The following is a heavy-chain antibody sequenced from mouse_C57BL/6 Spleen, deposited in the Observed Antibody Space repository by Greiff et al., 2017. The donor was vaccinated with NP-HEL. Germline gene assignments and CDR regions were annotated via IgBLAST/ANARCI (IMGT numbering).Heavy chain of an antibody. Sequence: QVQLKESGPGLVQPSQSLSITCTVSGFSLTSYGVHWVRQSPGKGLEWLGVIWSGGSTDYNAAFISRLSISKDNSKGQVFFKMNSLQADDTAIYYCARRHYYGSSYDAMDYWGQGTSVTVSS. CDR2: IWSGGST. CDR1: GFSLTSYG. CDR3: ARRHYYGSSYDAMDY. J-gene: IGHJ4*01. V-gene: IGHV2-2*01. D-gene: IGHD1-1*01.